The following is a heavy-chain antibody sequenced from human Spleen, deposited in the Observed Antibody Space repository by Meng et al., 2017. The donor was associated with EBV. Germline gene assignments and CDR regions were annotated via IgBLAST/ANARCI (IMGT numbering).Heavy chain of an antibody. Sequence: QLQRWQSGSRLVNPSQTLSLNCAGSGGSINNGGYSWSWIRQPPGKGLDWIGYIYQSGSAYYNPSLKSRVTMSVDMSKNQFSLKLSSVTAADTAVYYCARGGGYGDYEGWFDPWGQGTLVTVSS. D-gene: IGHD4-17*01. CDR1: GGSINNGGYS. CDR2: IYQSGSA. J-gene: IGHJ5*02. CDR3: ARGGGYGDYEGWFDP. V-gene: IGHV4-30-2*01.